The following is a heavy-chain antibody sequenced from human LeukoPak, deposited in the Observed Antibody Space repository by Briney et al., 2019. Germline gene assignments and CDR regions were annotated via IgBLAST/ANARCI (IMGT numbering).Heavy chain of an antibody. CDR3: AKAREFDY. CDR2: ISYDGSNK. J-gene: IGHJ4*02. Sequence: GRSLRLSCAASGFTFSSYAMHWVRQAPGKGLEWVAVISYDGSNKYYADSVKGRFTISRDNSKNTLYLQMNSLRAEDTAVYYCAKAREFDYWGQGTLVTVSS. CDR1: GFTFSSYA. V-gene: IGHV3-30*04. D-gene: IGHD1-26*01.